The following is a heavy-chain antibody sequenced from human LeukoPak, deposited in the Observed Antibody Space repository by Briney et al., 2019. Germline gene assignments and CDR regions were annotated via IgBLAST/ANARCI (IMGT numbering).Heavy chain of an antibody. Sequence: GGSLRLSCAAFGFTFSDYYMSWIRQAPGKGLEWVSYISSSGSTIYYADSVKGRFTVSRDNAKNSLYLQMNSLRAEDTAVYYCASELRYFDWLSRTDYWGQGTLVTVSS. CDR2: ISSSGSTI. D-gene: IGHD3-9*01. V-gene: IGHV3-11*04. CDR3: ASELRYFDWLSRTDY. CDR1: GFTFSDYY. J-gene: IGHJ4*02.